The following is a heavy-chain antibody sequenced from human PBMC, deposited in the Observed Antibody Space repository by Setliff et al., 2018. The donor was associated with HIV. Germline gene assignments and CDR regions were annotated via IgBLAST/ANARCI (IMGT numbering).Heavy chain of an antibody. CDR3: ARESLRRVSRYFLNWFDP. D-gene: IGHD3-9*01. CDR2: VDHSGST. CDR1: GGSFSGYY. Sequence: PSETLSLTCAVYGGSFSGYYWTWIRQSPGKGLEWIGEVDHSGSTNYNPSLKSRVTISVDTSKNQFSLKLSSVTAADTAVYYCARESLRRVSRYFLNWFDPWGQGTLVTVSS. V-gene: IGHV4-34*01. J-gene: IGHJ5*02.